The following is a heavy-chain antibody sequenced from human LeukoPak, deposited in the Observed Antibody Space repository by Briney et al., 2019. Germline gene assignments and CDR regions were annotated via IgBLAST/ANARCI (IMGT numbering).Heavy chain of an antibody. D-gene: IGHD6-13*01. J-gene: IGHJ4*02. CDR1: GFTFSSYS. CDR2: ISSSSSYI. V-gene: IGHV3-21*01. CDR3: ARDKGSSWSGGFDY. Sequence: GGSLRLSCAASGFTFSSYSMNWVRQASGKGLEWVSSISSSSSYIYYADSVKGRFTISRDNAKNSLYLQMNSLRAEDTAVYYCARDKGSSWSGGFDYWGQGTLVTVAS.